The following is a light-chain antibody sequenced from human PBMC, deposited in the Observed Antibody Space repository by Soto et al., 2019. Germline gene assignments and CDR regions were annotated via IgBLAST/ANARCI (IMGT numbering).Light chain of an antibody. V-gene: IGKV3-20*01. J-gene: IGKJ5*01. CDR2: GAS. CDR3: QQYGSSSPIT. CDR1: QSVSCSY. Sequence: EIVMTQSPATLSVSPGERATLSYRASQSVSCSYLAWYQQKPGQAPRLFIYGASSRATGIPDRFSGSGSGTDFTLTISRLEPEDFAVYYCQQYGSSSPITFGQGTRLEIK.